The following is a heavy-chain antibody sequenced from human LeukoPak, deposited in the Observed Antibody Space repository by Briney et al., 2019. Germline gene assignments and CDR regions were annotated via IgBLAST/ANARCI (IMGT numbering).Heavy chain of an antibody. V-gene: IGHV3-21*01. CDR2: ISSSSSYI. D-gene: IGHD2-21*01. CDR3: ARGAIAVC. Sequence: GGSLRLSCAASGFTFSSYSMNWVRQAPGKGLEWVSSISSSSSYIYYAHSVKSRFTISRDNAKNSLYLQMNSVRAEDTAVYYCARGAIAVCWGQGTLVTVSS. CDR1: GFTFSSYS. J-gene: IGHJ4*02.